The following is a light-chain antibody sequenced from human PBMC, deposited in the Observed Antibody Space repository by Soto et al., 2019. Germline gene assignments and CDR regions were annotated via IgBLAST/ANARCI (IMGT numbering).Light chain of an antibody. CDR3: QQYNSWPRT. V-gene: IGKV3-15*01. CDR2: GAS. Sequence: EIVVTQSPATLSVSPGERATLSCRASQSISSNLAWYQQKPGQAPRLLIYGASTRATGIPASFSGSGSGTEFTLTISSLQSEDFAVYYCQQYNSWPRTFGQGTKV. J-gene: IGKJ1*01. CDR1: QSISSN.